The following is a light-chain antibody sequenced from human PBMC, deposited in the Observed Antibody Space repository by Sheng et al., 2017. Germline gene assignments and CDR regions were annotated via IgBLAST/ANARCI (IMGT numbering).Light chain of an antibody. V-gene: IGKV3-20*01. CDR1: QSVSSSY. CDR2: GAS. J-gene: IGKJ2*01. CDR3: QQYHGWST. Sequence: EIVLTQSPGTLSLSPGERATLSCRASQSVSSSYLAWYQQKPGQAPRLLIYGASSRATGIPDRFSGSGSGTDFTLTISRLEPEDFAVYYCQQYHGWSTFGQGSKLEI.